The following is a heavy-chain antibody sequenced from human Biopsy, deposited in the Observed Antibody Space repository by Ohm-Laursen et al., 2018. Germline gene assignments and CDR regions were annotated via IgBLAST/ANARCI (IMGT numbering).Heavy chain of an antibody. D-gene: IGHD4-23*01. CDR3: ARDTRWSPYSMDV. CDR2: ISGGGTI. V-gene: IGHV3-11*01. J-gene: IGHJ6*02. CDR1: GFSFRDYH. Sequence: SLRLSCPASGFSFRDYHMRWLRQAPGRGLAWVSYISGGGTIYYGDSMKGRVTISRDNAKNSLYLQMHSLRAEDTAVYYCARDTRWSPYSMDVWGQGTTVTVSS.